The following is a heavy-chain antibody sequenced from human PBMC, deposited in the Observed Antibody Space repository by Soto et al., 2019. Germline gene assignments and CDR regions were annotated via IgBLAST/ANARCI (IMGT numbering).Heavy chain of an antibody. J-gene: IGHJ3*02. D-gene: IGHD2-15*01. CDR1: GFTFSSYG. CDR2: IWYDGSDK. V-gene: IGHV3-33*01. CDR3: ARTFVVGGAFDI. Sequence: QVQLVESGGGVVQPGRSLRLSCAASGFTFSSYGMHWVRQAPGKGLEWVAVIWYDGSDKYYADSVKGRFTISRDNSKDTLYVQMNSLRAEDTAVYYCARTFVVGGAFDICGQGTMVTVSS.